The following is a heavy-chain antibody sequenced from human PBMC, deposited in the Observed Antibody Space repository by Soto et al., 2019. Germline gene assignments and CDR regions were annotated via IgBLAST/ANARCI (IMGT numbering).Heavy chain of an antibody. Sequence: PGGSLRLSCAASGFTFSSYGMHWVRQAPGKGLEWVAVIWYDGSNKYYADSVKGRFTISRDNSKNTLYLQMNSLRAEDTAVYYCARDLNVGAAAGIDYWGQGTLVTVSS. J-gene: IGHJ4*02. CDR2: IWYDGSNK. CDR3: ARDLNVGAAAGIDY. CDR1: GFTFSSYG. V-gene: IGHV3-33*01. D-gene: IGHD6-13*01.